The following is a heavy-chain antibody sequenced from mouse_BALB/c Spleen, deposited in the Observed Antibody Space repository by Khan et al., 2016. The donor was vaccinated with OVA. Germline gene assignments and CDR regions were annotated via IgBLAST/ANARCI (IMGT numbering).Heavy chain of an antibody. J-gene: IGHJ2*01. CDR1: GFSLTSYG. Sequence: VQLVESGPGLVAPSQSLSLTCTVSGFSLTSYGVHWVRQPPGKGLAWLGVIWAGGSPNYNSALMSRLSISKDNSKSQVYVKMNSLQTDDTAMWYCAKHEDIWGQGTTLTVSS. CDR2: IWAGGSP. CDR3: AKHEDI. V-gene: IGHV2-9*02. D-gene: IGHD1-3*01.